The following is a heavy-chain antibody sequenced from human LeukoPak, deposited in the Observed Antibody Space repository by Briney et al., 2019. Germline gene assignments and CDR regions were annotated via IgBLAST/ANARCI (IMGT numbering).Heavy chain of an antibody. J-gene: IGHJ4*02. Sequence: GGSLRLSCTASGFIFSICWITWVRQAPGKGLECVANIATDGSETYYPDSVKGRFTISRNNARSSLYLQMHNLRVEATAIYYCTRDLIHDSSGWGQGTLVTVSS. D-gene: IGHD3-22*01. CDR3: TRDLIHDSSG. CDR2: IATDGSET. V-gene: IGHV3-7*01. CDR1: GFIFSICW.